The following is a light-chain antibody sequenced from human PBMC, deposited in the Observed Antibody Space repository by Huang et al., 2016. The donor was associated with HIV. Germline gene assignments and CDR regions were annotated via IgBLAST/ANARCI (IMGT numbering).Light chain of an antibody. V-gene: IGKV3D-15*01. CDR1: KNVRNN. Sequence: EIMMTQSPATLSVSPGGRATLSCRASKNVRNNLAWYQQKPGQAPRLLIYYTSSRASGIPARFSGSGSGTEFTLTISGLQSEDFAIYYCQQYDNWPPGLTFGGGTKVEI. CDR3: QQYDNWPPGLT. J-gene: IGKJ4*01. CDR2: YTS.